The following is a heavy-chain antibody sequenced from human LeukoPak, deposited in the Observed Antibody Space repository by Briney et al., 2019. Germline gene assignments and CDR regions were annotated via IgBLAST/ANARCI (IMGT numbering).Heavy chain of an antibody. J-gene: IGHJ1*01. CDR3: ARDSGFSGTQRGEH. CDR1: GFTFSNYA. Sequence: GRSLRLSCAASGFTFSNYALHWVRQAPGKGLEWVAVISYDGSNKYYADSVKGRFTISRDNSKNTLYLQMNSLRAEGTAVYYCARDSGFSGTQRGEHWGQGTLVTVSS. CDR2: ISYDGSNK. V-gene: IGHV3-30*04. D-gene: IGHD3/OR15-3a*01.